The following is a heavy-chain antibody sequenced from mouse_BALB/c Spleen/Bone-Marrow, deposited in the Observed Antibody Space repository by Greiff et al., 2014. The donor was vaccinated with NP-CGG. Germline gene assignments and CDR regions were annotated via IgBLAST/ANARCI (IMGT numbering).Heavy chain of an antibody. Sequence: QVQLQQSGAELMKPGASVKISCKATGYTFSSYWIQWVKQRPGHGLEWIGEILPGSGSTNYNEKFKGKTTFTADTSSNTAYMQLSSLTSEDSAVYYFARNLYYIDYWGQGTTLTVSS. CDR3: ARNLYYIDY. CDR2: ILPGSGST. V-gene: IGHV1-9*01. CDR1: GYTFSSYW. J-gene: IGHJ2*01.